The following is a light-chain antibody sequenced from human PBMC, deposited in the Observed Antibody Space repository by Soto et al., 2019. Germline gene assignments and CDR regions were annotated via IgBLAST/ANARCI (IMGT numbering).Light chain of an antibody. J-gene: IGKJ4*01. V-gene: IGKV4-1*01. CDR1: QSLLSSSDNRNY. CDR2: WAS. Sequence: DVVMTQSPDSLALSLGERATINCKSSQSLLSSSDNRNYLAWFQQKVGQPPKLLIRWASTRESGVPDRFSASGSATDVTLTINSLQDEDVAVYYCQKYYRVPLTLCGGTKVELK. CDR3: QKYYRVPLT.